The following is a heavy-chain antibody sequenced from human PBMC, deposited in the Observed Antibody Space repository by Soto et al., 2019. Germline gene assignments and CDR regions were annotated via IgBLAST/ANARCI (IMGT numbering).Heavy chain of an antibody. J-gene: IGHJ4*02. Sequence: ASVKVSCKASGYTFTSYSISWVRQAPGQGLEWMGWISAYNGNTNYAQKLQGRVTMTTGTSTSTAYMELRSLRSDDTAVYCCAIEGRRKKYYDSSGYYYFDYWGQGTLVTVPS. CDR2: ISAYNGNT. V-gene: IGHV1-18*01. CDR1: GYTFTSYS. D-gene: IGHD3-22*01. CDR3: AIEGRRKKYYDSSGYYYFDY.